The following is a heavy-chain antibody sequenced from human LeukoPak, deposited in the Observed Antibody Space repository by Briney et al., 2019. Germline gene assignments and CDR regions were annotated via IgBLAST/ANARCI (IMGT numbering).Heavy chain of an antibody. J-gene: IGHJ4*02. CDR2: LTGSGGSA. CDR3: ANFPSDS. Sequence: GGSLRLSCAASGFTISSNYMSWVRQAPGKGLEWVSGLTGSGGSAYYADSVKGRFTISRDDSKNTLFLQMNGLRAEDTAVYYCANFPSDSWGQGTLVTVSS. V-gene: IGHV3-23*01. CDR1: GFTISSNY. D-gene: IGHD2/OR15-2a*01.